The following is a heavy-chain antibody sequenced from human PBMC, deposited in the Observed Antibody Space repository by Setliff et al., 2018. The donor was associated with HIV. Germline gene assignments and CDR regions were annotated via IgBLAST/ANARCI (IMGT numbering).Heavy chain of an antibody. Sequence: GGSLRLSCAASGFTFSSYSMNWVRQAPGKGLEWVSSISSSSSYIYYADSVKGRFTISRDNAKNSLYLQMNSLRAEETAVYYCARDPENWGWGGGEKVFDYWGQGTLVTVSS. D-gene: IGHD7-27*01. V-gene: IGHV3-21*01. CDR3: ARDPENWGWGGGEKVFDY. J-gene: IGHJ4*02. CDR2: ISSSSSYI. CDR1: GFTFSSYS.